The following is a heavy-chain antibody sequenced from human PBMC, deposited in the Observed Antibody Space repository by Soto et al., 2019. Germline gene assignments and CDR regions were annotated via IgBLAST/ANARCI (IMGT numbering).Heavy chain of an antibody. CDR3: AKDLRYSNTLGY. D-gene: IGHD4-4*01. CDR2: ISGSGGST. J-gene: IGHJ4*02. CDR1: EFTFSSYA. V-gene: IGHV3-23*01. Sequence: PGGSLRLSCAASEFTFSSYAMSWVRQAPGKGLEWVSAISGSGGSTYYADSVKGRFTISRDNSKNTLYLQMNSLRAEDTAVYYCAKDLRYSNTLGYWGQGTLVTVSS.